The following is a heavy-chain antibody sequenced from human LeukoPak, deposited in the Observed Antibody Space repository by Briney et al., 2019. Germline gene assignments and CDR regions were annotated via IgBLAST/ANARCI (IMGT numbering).Heavy chain of an antibody. Sequence: ADTLSLTCTVSGASISGSGYYGGWIRQPPGKGLEWIGNIYDSGSTYYNASLQSRVTISIDTSKNQFSLRLSSVTAADTAMYYCAKSGGYGLIHYWGQGPLVPVSS. CDR2: IYDSGST. J-gene: IGHJ4*02. D-gene: IGHD3-16*01. CDR1: GASISGSGYY. V-gene: IGHV4-39*01. CDR3: AKSGGYGLIHY.